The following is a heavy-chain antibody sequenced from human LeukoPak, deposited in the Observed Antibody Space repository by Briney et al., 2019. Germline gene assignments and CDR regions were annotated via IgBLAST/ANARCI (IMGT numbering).Heavy chain of an antibody. CDR2: IYSGGST. Sequence: GGSLRLSCAASGFTVSSNYMSWVRQAPGKGLEWVPVIYSGGSTYYADSVKGRFTISRDNSKNTLYLQMNSLRAEDTAVYYCARFQHYYYYGMDVWGQGTTVTVSS. D-gene: IGHD3-16*01. CDR1: GFTVSSNY. CDR3: ARFQHYYYYGMDV. J-gene: IGHJ6*02. V-gene: IGHV3-66*02.